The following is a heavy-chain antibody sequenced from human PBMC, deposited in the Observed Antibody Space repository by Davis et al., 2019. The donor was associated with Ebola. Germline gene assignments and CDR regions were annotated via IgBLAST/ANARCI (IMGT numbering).Heavy chain of an antibody. CDR3: ARGRYCSSTSCSFDY. CDR2: IIPIFGTA. J-gene: IGHJ4*02. CDR1: GGTFSSYA. Sequence: AASVKVSCKASGGTFSSYAISWVRQAPGQGLEWMGGIIPIFGTANYAQKFQGRVTITADESTSTAYMELSSLRSEDTAVYYCARGRYCSSTSCSFDYWGQGTLVTVSS. V-gene: IGHV1-69*13. D-gene: IGHD2-2*01.